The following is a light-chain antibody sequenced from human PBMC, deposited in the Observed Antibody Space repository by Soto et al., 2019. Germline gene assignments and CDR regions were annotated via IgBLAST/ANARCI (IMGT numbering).Light chain of an antibody. V-gene: IGKV1-6*01. Sequence: IQMTQSPSSLSASVGDRVTITCRASQGIRDNLGWYQHKPGKAPQLLIYAASTLQSGVPPRFSGTGSGTDFSLTISSLQPEDFATYYCLQDYNFPRTFGQGTKVDIK. CDR1: QGIRDN. J-gene: IGKJ1*01. CDR2: AAS. CDR3: LQDYNFPRT.